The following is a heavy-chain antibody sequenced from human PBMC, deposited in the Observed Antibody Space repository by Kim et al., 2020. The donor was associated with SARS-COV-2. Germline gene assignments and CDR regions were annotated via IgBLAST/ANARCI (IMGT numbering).Heavy chain of an antibody. CDR3: ASSPLGYGSGSYFRLGYYYGMDV. CDR2: IDPSDSYT. J-gene: IGHJ6*02. Sequence: GESLKISCKGSGYSFTSYWISWVRQMPGKGLEWMGRIDPSDSYTNYSPSFQGHVTISADKSISTAYLQWSSLKASDTAMYYCASSPLGYGSGSYFRLGYYYGMDVWGQGTTVTVSS. D-gene: IGHD3-10*01. CDR1: GYSFTSYW. V-gene: IGHV5-10-1*01.